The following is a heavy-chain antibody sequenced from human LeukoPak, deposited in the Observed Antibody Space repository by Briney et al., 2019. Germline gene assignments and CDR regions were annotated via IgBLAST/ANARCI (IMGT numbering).Heavy chain of an antibody. Sequence: SETLSLTCTVSGGSISSYYWSWIRQPPGKGLEWIGYIYYSGCTNYNPSLKSRVTISVDTSKNQFSLKLSSVTAADTAVYYCATLYCSGGSCSFDYWGQGTLVTVSS. CDR2: IYYSGCT. V-gene: IGHV4-59*01. D-gene: IGHD2-15*01. CDR1: GGSISSYY. CDR3: ATLYCSGGSCSFDY. J-gene: IGHJ4*02.